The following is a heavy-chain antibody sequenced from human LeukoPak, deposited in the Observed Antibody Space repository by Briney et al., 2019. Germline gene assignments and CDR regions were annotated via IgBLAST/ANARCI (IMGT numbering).Heavy chain of an antibody. CDR3: ARLRLGSSGQLGEDYYFDY. Sequence: SETLSLTCTVSGGSISSSSYYWGWIRQPPGKGLEWIGSIYYSGSTYYNPSLKSRVTISVDTSKNQFSLKLSSVTAADTAVYYCARLRLGSSGQLGEDYYFDYWGQGTLVTVSS. J-gene: IGHJ4*02. D-gene: IGHD3-22*01. V-gene: IGHV4-39*01. CDR2: IYYSGST. CDR1: GGSISSSSYY.